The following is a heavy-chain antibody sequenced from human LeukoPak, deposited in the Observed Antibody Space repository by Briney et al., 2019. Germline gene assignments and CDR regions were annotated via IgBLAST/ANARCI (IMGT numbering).Heavy chain of an antibody. CDR1: GFNFSDFY. CDR2: ISLSGSTI. V-gene: IGHV3-11*01. D-gene: IGHD2-2*01. CDR3: AREASCSSTTCYFDY. J-gene: IGHJ4*02. Sequence: SGGSLRLSCAASGFNFSDFYMSWIRQAPGKGLEWLSSISLSGSTITYAASVKGRVTVPRDNAKNSVVLHILSLRADDTAVYYCAREASCSSTTCYFDYWGQGTLVTVSS.